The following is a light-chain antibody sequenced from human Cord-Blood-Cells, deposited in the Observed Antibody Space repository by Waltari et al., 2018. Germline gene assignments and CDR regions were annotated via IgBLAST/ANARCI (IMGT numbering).Light chain of an antibody. V-gene: IGKV3-15*01. CDR1: QSVSSN. J-gene: IGKJ1*01. Sequence: EIVMTQSPATLSVSPGERDTLSCRASQSVSSNLAWYQQKPGQAPRLLIYGASTRAPGIPARFSGSGSGTEFTLTISSLQSEDFAVYYCQQYNNWPRTFGQGTKVEIK. CDR3: QQYNNWPRT. CDR2: GAS.